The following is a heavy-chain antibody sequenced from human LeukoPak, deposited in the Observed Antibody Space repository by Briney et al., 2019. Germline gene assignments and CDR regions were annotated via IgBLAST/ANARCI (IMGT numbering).Heavy chain of an antibody. CDR2: MSTSSSFI. J-gene: IGHJ5*02. Sequence: PGGSLTLSCTASGFPFSSYGMNWVRRAPGKGLEWLSSMSTSSSFIKYADSVKGRFTISRDNARNSLHLRMSSLRVEDTAVYYCTRDPIAASGSGGNWFDPWGQGTLVTVSS. V-gene: IGHV3-21*01. CDR3: TRDPIAASGSGGNWFDP. CDR1: GFPFSSYG. D-gene: IGHD6-13*01.